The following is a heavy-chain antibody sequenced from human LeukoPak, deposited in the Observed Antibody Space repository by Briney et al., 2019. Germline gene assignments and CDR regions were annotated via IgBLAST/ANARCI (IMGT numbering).Heavy chain of an antibody. Sequence: ASVKVSCKASGGTFSSYAISWVRQAPGQGLEWMGGIIPIFGTANYAQKFQGRVTITADESTSTAYMELSSLRSEDTAVYYCAKGVVVAADGHWFDPWGQGTLVTVSS. CDR2: IIPIFGTA. CDR1: GGTFSSYA. CDR3: AKGVVVAADGHWFDP. J-gene: IGHJ5*02. V-gene: IGHV1-69*13. D-gene: IGHD2-15*01.